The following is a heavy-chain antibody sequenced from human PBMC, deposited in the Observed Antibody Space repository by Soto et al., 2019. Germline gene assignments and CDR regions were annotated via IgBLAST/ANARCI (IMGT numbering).Heavy chain of an antibody. CDR3: ARLAYCGGDCYSAYYYCYGMDV. CDR1: GYSFTSYW. CDR2: IYPGDSDT. J-gene: IGHJ6*02. Sequence: PGESLKISSKGSGYSFTSYWIGWVRQMPGKGLEWMGIIYPGDSDTRYSPSFQGQVTISADKSISTAYLQWSSLKASDTAMYYCARLAYCGGDCYSAYYYCYGMDVWGQGTTVTVSS. D-gene: IGHD2-21*02. V-gene: IGHV5-51*01.